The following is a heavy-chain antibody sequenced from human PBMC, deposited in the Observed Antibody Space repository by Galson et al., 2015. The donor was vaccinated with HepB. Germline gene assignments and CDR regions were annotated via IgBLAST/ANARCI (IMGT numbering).Heavy chain of an antibody. V-gene: IGHV5-51*01. Sequence: QSGAEVKKSGESLKVSCKGSEYSFTSYWIGWVRQKPGKGLEWMGIIFPGDSDTKYRPSFEGQVTLSIDKSINTAYLQWSSLKASDTAIYYCARRGMSGGWYFDLWGRGTLVTVSS. CDR1: EYSFTSYW. CDR2: IFPGDSDT. D-gene: IGHD1-26*01. J-gene: IGHJ2*01. CDR3: ARRGMSGGWYFDL.